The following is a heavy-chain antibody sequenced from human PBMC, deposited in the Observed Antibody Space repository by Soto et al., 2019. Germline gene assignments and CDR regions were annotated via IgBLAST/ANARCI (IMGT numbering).Heavy chain of an antibody. CDR2: IWYDGSNK. J-gene: IGHJ4*02. D-gene: IGHD2-15*01. Sequence: GGALRLSCAASGFTFSSYGMHWVRQAPSKGLEWVAVIWYDGSNKYYADSVKGRFTISRDNSKNTLYLQMNSLRAEDTAVYYCARESRDCSGGSCLYYWGQGTLVTVSS. V-gene: IGHV3-33*01. CDR1: GFTFSSYG. CDR3: ARESRDCSGGSCLYY.